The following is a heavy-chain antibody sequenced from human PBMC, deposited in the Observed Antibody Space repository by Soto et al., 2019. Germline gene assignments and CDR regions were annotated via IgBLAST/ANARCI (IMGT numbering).Heavy chain of an antibody. CDR1: GGSISSGGYY. CDR3: ARELDDSSGSPVGYFDY. D-gene: IGHD3-22*01. J-gene: IGHJ4*02. Sequence: SVTLSLTCTVSGGSISSGGYYWSWIRQHPGKGLGWIGYIYYSGSTYYNPSLKSRVTISVDTSKNQFSLKLSSVTAADTAVYYCARELDDSSGSPVGYFDYWGQGTLVTVSS. CDR2: IYYSGST. V-gene: IGHV4-31*03.